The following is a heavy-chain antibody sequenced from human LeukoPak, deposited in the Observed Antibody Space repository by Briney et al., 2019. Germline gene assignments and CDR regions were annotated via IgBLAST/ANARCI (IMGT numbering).Heavy chain of an antibody. V-gene: IGHV4-30-2*01. CDR3: ATLSIMITFGGVSAWFDP. J-gene: IGHJ5*02. CDR1: GGSISSGGYS. CDR2: IYHSGST. D-gene: IGHD3-16*01. Sequence: SETLSLTCAVSGGSISSGGYSWSWIRQPPGKGLEWIGYIYHSGSTYYNPSLKSRVTISVDRSKNQFSLKLSSVTAADTAVYYCATLSIMITFGGVSAWFDPWGQGTLVTVSP.